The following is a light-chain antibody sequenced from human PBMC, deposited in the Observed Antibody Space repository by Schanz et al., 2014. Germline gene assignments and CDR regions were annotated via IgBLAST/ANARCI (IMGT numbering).Light chain of an antibody. Sequence: QSALTQPPSASGSPGQSVTISCTGTSSDVGGYNYVSWYQQHPGKAPKLMIYDVNNRPSGVSHRFSGSKSGNTASLTISGLQAEDEADYYCNSYTTSSTVVFGGGTKLTVL. CDR1: SSDVGGYNY. CDR2: DVN. CDR3: NSYTTSSTVV. J-gene: IGLJ2*01. V-gene: IGLV2-14*01.